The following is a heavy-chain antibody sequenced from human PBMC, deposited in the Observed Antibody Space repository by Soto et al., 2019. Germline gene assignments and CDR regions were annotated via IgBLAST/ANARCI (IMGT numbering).Heavy chain of an antibody. V-gene: IGHV1-69*01. CDR3: ARDYYDSSGYYSNPFDI. J-gene: IGHJ3*02. CDR2: IIPIFGTA. Sequence: QVQRVQSGAEVKKPGSSVKVSCKASGGTFSSYAISWVRQAPGQGLEWMGGIIPIFGTANYAQKFQGRVTITADESTSTAYMELSSLRSEDTAVYYCARDYYDSSGYYSNPFDIWGQGTMVTVSS. D-gene: IGHD3-22*01. CDR1: GGTFSSYA.